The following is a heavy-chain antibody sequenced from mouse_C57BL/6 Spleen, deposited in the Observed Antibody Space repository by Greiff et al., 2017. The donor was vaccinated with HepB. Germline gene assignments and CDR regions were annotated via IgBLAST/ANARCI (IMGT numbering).Heavy chain of an antibody. J-gene: IGHJ4*01. V-gene: IGHV1-50*01. Sequence: VQLQQPGAELVKPGASVKLSCKASGYTFTSYWMQWVKQRPGQGLEWIGEIDPSDSYTNYNQKFKGKATLTVDTSSSTAYMQLSSLTSEDSAVYYCARCVYDGYYAMDYWGQGTSVTVSS. CDR1: GYTFTSYW. CDR2: IDPSDSYT. CDR3: ARCVYDGYYAMDY. D-gene: IGHD2-3*01.